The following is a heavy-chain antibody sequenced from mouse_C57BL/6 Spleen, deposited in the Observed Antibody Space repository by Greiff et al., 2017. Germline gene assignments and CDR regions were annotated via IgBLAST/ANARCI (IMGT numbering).Heavy chain of an antibody. CDR1: GFSLTSYG. Sequence: QVQLKESGPGLVAPSPSLSITCTVSGFSLTSYGVDWVRQSPGKGLEWLGVIWGVGSTNYNSDLKSRLSISKDNSKSQVFLKMNSLQTDDTAMYYCARIYDGYYLGAMDYWGQGTSVTVSS. CDR2: IWGVGST. J-gene: IGHJ4*01. CDR3: ARIYDGYYLGAMDY. D-gene: IGHD2-3*01. V-gene: IGHV2-6*01.